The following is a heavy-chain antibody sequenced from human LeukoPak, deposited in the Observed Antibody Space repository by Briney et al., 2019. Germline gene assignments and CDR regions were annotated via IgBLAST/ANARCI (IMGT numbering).Heavy chain of an antibody. CDR1: GGSISSYY. J-gene: IGHJ4*02. Sequence: SETLSLTCTVSGGSISSYYWNWIRQPAGKGLEWIGRIYSSGGTNYNPSLKSRVTMSVDTSKNQFSLKLSSVTAADTAVYYCARHEVYGSGSHSWFYYWGQGTLVTVSS. V-gene: IGHV4-4*07. D-gene: IGHD3-10*01. CDR3: ARHEVYGSGSHSWFYY. CDR2: IYSSGGT.